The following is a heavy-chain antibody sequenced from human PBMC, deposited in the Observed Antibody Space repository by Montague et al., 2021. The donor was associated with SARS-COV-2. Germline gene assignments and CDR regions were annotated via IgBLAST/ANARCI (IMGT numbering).Heavy chain of an antibody. CDR1: GGSISSSSYF. V-gene: IGHV4-39*01. CDR2: IYYSGGT. D-gene: IGHD4-17*01. Sequence: SQTLSLTCSVSGGSISSSSYFWCWIRQPPGKGLEWIGSIYYSGGTYSNSSLKSRVTISVDTSKNQFSLKLSSVTAADTAVYYCARHLNYRDYGGDDYWGQGTLVTVSS. CDR3: ARHLNYRDYGGDDY. J-gene: IGHJ4*02.